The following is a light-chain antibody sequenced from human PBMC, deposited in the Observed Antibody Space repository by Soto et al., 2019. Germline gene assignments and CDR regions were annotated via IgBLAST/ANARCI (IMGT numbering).Light chain of an antibody. Sequence: DIQMTQSPSSLSASVGDRVTITCRASQSISSHLNWYQQKPGKAPKVLIYAASSLQGGVPSRFSGSGSGTDFTLTIKSLQPEDFATYYCQQSYSTPPWTFGQGTKVEIK. CDR2: AAS. V-gene: IGKV1-39*01. CDR1: QSISSH. J-gene: IGKJ1*01. CDR3: QQSYSTPPWT.